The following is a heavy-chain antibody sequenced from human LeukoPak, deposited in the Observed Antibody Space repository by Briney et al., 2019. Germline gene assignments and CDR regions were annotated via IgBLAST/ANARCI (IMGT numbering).Heavy chain of an antibody. V-gene: IGHV4-4*02. CDR1: GVSIGSYTW. J-gene: IGHJ4*02. Sequence: SGTLSLTCAVSGVSIGSYTWWTWFRHPPGKGLEWIGEIYHGGGVNYKPSLRSRAIISLDRSRNQFFLELTSVTAADTAVYYCAKHGSGSYQAYWGQGILVTVSS. CDR3: AKHGSGSYQAY. CDR2: IYHGGGV. D-gene: IGHD3-10*01.